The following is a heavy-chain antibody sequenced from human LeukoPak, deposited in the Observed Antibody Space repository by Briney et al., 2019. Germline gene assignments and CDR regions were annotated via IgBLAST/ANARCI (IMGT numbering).Heavy chain of an antibody. D-gene: IGHD2-2*01. J-gene: IGHJ4*02. CDR3: ARHNAPRRVGFDF. Sequence: SETLSLTCSVSGDSVRNDLYYWGWIRQPPGKGLEWVACLSHAGNTWYNPSLESRLSISVDTSKNQFSLKFSSVTAADTALYWCARHNAPRRVGFDFWGQGILVTVSS. V-gene: IGHV4-39*01. CDR1: GDSVRNDLYY. CDR2: LSHAGNT.